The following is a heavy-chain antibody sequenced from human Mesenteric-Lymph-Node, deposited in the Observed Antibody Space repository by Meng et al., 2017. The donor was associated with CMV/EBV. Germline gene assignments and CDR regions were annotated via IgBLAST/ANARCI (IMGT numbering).Heavy chain of an antibody. CDR3: ARDLPRDYGDYADYFDY. CDR1: GFTFSNYW. J-gene: IGHJ4*02. D-gene: IGHD4-17*01. Sequence: GGSLRLSCAASGFTFSNYWMNWVRQSPGKGLEWVANIKQDGSGKYYVDSVKGRFSISRDNSKNTLYLEMNSLSAEDTAMYYCARDLPRDYGDYADYFDYWGQGTLVTVSS. CDR2: IKQDGSGK. V-gene: IGHV3-7*01.